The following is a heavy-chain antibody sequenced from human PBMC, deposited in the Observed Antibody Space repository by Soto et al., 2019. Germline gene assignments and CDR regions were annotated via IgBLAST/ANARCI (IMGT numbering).Heavy chain of an antibody. Sequence: EVQLLESGGGLVQPGGSLRLSCAASGFTFSSYAMSWVLQAPGKGLEWVSAISGSVGRTYYADSVKGRFTISRDNSKNTLYLQMNSLRAEDTAGYYCAKEVVRSSTPFESCGQCTLVTVSS. CDR2: ISGSVGRT. CDR1: GFTFSSYA. V-gene: IGHV3-23*01. D-gene: IGHD2-2*01. CDR3: AKEVVRSSTPFES. J-gene: IGHJ4*02.